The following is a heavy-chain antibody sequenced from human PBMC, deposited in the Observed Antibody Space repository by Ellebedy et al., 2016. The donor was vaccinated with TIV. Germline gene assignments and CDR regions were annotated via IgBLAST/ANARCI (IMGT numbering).Heavy chain of an antibody. J-gene: IGHJ3*02. Sequence: MPSETLSLTCTVSGGSISSYYWSWIRQPPGKGLEWIGYIYYSGSTNYNPSLKSRVTISVDTSKNQFSLKLSSVTAADTAVYYCARDGPGSGSYYRDAFDIWGQGTMVTVSS. D-gene: IGHD3-10*01. CDR2: IYYSGST. CDR3: ARDGPGSGSYYRDAFDI. CDR1: GGSISSYY. V-gene: IGHV4-59*01.